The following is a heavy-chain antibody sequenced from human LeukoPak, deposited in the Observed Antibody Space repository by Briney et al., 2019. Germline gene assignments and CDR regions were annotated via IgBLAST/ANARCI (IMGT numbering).Heavy chain of an antibody. CDR3: GRGDQAFDY. Sequence: SQTLSLTCAISGDSVSSNSVVWNWIRQSPSRGLEWLGRTYYKSKWSNNYAVSVKSRIIINPDTSENQFSLQLNSVTPEDTAVYYCGRGDQAFDYWGQGTLVTVSS. CDR2: TYYKSKWSN. J-gene: IGHJ4*02. V-gene: IGHV6-1*01. D-gene: IGHD2-2*01. CDR1: GDSVSSNSVV.